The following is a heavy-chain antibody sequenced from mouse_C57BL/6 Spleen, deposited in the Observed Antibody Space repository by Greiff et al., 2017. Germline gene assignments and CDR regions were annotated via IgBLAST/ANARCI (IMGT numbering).Heavy chain of an antibody. V-gene: IGHV3-6*01. J-gene: IGHJ3*01. D-gene: IGHD1-1*01. Sequence: EVKLVESGPGLVKPSQSLSLTCSVTGYSITSGYYWNWIRQFPGNKLEWMGYISYDGSNNYKPSLKNRISITRDTSKNQFFLKLNSVTTEDTATYYCAREGGLRSAAYWGQGTLVTVSA. CDR1: GYSITSGYY. CDR2: ISYDGSN. CDR3: AREGGLRSAAY.